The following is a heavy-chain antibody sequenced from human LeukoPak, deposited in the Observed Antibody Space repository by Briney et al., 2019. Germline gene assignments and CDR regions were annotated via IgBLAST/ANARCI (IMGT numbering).Heavy chain of an antibody. V-gene: IGHV2-5*01. D-gene: IGHD3-16*01. Sequence: TLSLTCTVTGGSISSHYWSWIRQPPGKALEWLALIYGNDDKRYSPSLKSRLTITKDTSKNQVVLTMTNMDPADTATYYCVHDIPGGEGFQHWGQGTLVTVSS. CDR1: GGSISSHYWS. CDR2: IYGNDDK. CDR3: VHDIPGGEGFQH. J-gene: IGHJ1*01.